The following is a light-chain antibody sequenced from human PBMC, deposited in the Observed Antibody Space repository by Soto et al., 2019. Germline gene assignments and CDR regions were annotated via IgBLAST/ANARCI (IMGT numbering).Light chain of an antibody. V-gene: IGKV3-20*01. CDR1: QTVSSNY. CDR3: QQYTGPPTT. CDR2: GAS. Sequence: IVLTQSPATLSLSPGEIATLCCRPSQTVSSNYLACCQQRPGQAPRLLIYGASTRAAGIPDRFSASGSGTDFTLTITSLEPEDSAVYFCQQYTGPPTTFGQGTRLEIK. J-gene: IGKJ5*01.